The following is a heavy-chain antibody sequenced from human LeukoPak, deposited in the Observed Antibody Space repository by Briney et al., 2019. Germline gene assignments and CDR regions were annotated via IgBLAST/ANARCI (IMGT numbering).Heavy chain of an antibody. CDR2: ISAGGGST. J-gene: IGHJ4*02. V-gene: IGHV3-23*01. CDR1: GFTFNNYA. Sequence: GGSLRLSCAASGFTFNNYAMSWVRQTPGKGLEWVSAISAGGGSTYYAESLKGRFTISRDNSKNTLYLQMNSLRAEDTAVYYCAKARDDYDILTEDYWGQGTLVTVSS. D-gene: IGHD3-9*01. CDR3: AKARDDYDILTEDY.